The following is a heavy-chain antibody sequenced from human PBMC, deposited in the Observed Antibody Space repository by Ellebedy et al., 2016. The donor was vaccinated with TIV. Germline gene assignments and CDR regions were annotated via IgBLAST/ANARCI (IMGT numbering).Heavy chain of an antibody. CDR2: ITGSGSET. V-gene: IGHV3-23*01. D-gene: IGHD6-6*01. CDR3: AGPLAARSSWWYFDL. Sequence: GESLKISXAGSGFTFSSLTVSWVRQAPGKGLAWVSAITGSGSETYYADPVKGRFTISRDNSKNTVYLQMSSLRVEDTAVYYCAGPLAARSSWWYFDLWGRGTLVTVSS. J-gene: IGHJ2*01. CDR1: GFTFSSLT.